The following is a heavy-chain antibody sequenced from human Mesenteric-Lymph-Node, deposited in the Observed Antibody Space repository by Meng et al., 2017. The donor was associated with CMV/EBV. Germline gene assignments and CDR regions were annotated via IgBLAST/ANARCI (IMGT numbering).Heavy chain of an antibody. CDR1: SFSGDY. CDR2: INHSGST. J-gene: IGHJ5*02. V-gene: IGHV4-34*01. CDR3: ARDYYYGSGSYYKSRWFDP. D-gene: IGHD3-10*01. Sequence: SFSGDYWSWIRQPPGKGLEWIGEINHSGSTNYNPSLKSRVTISVDTSKNQFSLKLSSVTAADTAVYYCARDYYYGSGSYYKSRWFDPWGQGTLVTVSS.